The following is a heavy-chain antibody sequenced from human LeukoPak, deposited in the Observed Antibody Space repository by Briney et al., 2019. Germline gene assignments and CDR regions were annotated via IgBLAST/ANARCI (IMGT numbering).Heavy chain of an antibody. D-gene: IGHD3-3*01. CDR1: GYTFTSYA. Sequence: ASVKVSCKASGYTFTSYAISWVRQAPRQGLEWMGGIIPIFGTANYAQKFQGRVTITADESTSTAYMELSSLRSEDTAVYYCARVVFTIFGVVTENWFDPWGQGTLVTVSS. CDR2: IIPIFGTA. CDR3: ARVVFTIFGVVTENWFDP. J-gene: IGHJ5*02. V-gene: IGHV1-69*13.